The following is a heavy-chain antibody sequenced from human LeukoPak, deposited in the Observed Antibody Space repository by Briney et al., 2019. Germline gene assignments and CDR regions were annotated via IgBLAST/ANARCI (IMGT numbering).Heavy chain of an antibody. Sequence: SETLSLTCTVSGGSISSSSYYWGWIRQPPGKGLEWIGSIYYSGSTYYNPSLKSRVTISVDTSKNQFSLKLSSVTTADTAVYYCARDFGMATPTYWYFDLWGRGTLVTVSS. D-gene: IGHD5-24*01. CDR2: IYYSGST. J-gene: IGHJ2*01. CDR1: GGSISSSSYY. CDR3: ARDFGMATPTYWYFDL. V-gene: IGHV4-39*07.